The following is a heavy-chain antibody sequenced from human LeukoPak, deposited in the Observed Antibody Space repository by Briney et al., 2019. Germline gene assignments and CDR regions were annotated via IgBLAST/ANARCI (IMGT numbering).Heavy chain of an antibody. Sequence: GRSLRLSCAASGFTFSNYWMHWVRQAPGKGLVWVSRIKGDGSHTIYADSVKGRFTISRDNAKNTLYLQMKSLRAEDTAVYYCVRDWDHFDFDSWGLGTLVTVSS. D-gene: IGHD3-9*01. V-gene: IGHV3-74*01. CDR2: IKGDGSHT. J-gene: IGHJ5*01. CDR3: VRDWDHFDFDS. CDR1: GFTFSNYW.